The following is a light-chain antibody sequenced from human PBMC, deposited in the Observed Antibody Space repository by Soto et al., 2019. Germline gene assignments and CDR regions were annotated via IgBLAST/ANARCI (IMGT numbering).Light chain of an antibody. J-gene: IGKJ5*01. CDR1: QGISSY. Sequence: DIQLTQSPSFLSASVGDRVTITCRASQGISSYLAWYQQKPGKAPKLLIYAASTLQSGVQSRFSGSGSGTEFTLTISSLQPEDFGTYYCQQLNSYPRITFGQGTRLEIK. CDR3: QQLNSYPRIT. V-gene: IGKV1-9*01. CDR2: AAS.